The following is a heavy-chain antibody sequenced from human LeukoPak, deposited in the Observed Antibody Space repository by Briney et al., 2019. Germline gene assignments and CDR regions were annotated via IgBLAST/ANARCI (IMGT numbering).Heavy chain of an antibody. CDR3: ARSPHYDFWSGNDY. D-gene: IGHD3-3*01. V-gene: IGHV4-34*01. CDR1: GGSFSGYY. Sequence: PSETLSLTCAVYGGSFSGYYWSWIRQPPGKGLEWIGEINHSGSTNYNPSLKSRVTISVDTSKNQFSLKLSSVTAADTAVYYCARSPHYDFWSGNDYWGQGTLVTVSS. J-gene: IGHJ4*02. CDR2: INHSGST.